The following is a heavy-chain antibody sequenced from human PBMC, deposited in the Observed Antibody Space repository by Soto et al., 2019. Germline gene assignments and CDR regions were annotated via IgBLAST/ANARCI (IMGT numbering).Heavy chain of an antibody. CDR1: GFTFSRNT. D-gene: IGHD3-3*02. CDR2: TTSSGSYV. CDR3: VKDEGIEAMDV. J-gene: IGHJ6*02. Sequence: GGSLRLSCVTSGFTFSRNTMNWVRQAPGKGLEWVASTTSSGSYVYYADSVKGRFSASRDNAKNSLSLQMDSLRPDDTAIYFCVKDEGIEAMDVWGQGTTVTVSS. V-gene: IGHV3-21*01.